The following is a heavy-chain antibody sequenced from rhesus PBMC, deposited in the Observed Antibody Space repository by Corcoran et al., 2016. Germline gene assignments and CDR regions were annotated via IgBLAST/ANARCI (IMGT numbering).Heavy chain of an antibody. V-gene: IGHV4-127*01. CDR1: GYSISSGYG. CDR3: ARGAYSGSLDY. Sequence: QVQLQESGPGLVKPSETLSLTCAVSGYSISSGYGWSWIRQPPGKGLEWLGYIGGSSGSTNYNPSLKSRVTISKDTSKNQFDLKRSSVTAADTAVYYCARGAYSGSLDYWGQGVLVTVSS. J-gene: IGHJ4*01. D-gene: IGHD3-16*01. CDR2: IGGSSGST.